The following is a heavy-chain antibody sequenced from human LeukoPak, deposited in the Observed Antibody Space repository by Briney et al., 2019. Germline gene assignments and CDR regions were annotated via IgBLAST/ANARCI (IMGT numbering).Heavy chain of an antibody. Sequence: GGSLRLSCAASGFTFSSYAMSWVRQAPGKGLEWVAVIWYDGSNKYYADSVKGRFTISRDNSKNTLYLQMNSLRAEDTAVYYCARGERFAMVRGVMITGEYYYGMGVWGQGTTVTVSS. CDR1: GFTFSSYA. V-gene: IGHV3-33*08. D-gene: IGHD3-10*01. J-gene: IGHJ6*02. CDR2: IWYDGSNK. CDR3: ARGERFAMVRGVMITGEYYYGMGV.